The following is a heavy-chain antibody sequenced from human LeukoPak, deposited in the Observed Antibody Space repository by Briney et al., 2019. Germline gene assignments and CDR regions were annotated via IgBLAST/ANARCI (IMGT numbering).Heavy chain of an antibody. Sequence: PSETLSLTCTVSGGSISSGSYYWSWIRQPAGKGLEWIGRIYTSGSTNYNPSLKSRVTISVDTSKNQFSLKLSSVTAADTAVFYCARGAGYSSSWYPVGNQMKRYNWFDPWGQGTLVTVSS. V-gene: IGHV4-61*02. CDR1: GGSISSGSYY. J-gene: IGHJ5*02. D-gene: IGHD6-13*01. CDR2: IYTSGST. CDR3: ARGAGYSSSWYPVGNQMKRYNWFDP.